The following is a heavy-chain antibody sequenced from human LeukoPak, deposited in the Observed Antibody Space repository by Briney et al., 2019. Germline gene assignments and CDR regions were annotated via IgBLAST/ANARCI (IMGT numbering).Heavy chain of an antibody. J-gene: IGHJ4*02. CDR3: VRDQGGAVSY. D-gene: IGHD3-16*01. V-gene: IGHV3-30*02. CDR1: GFTFSNYG. Sequence: GGSLRLSCGASGFTFSNYGMLWVRQSPGKGLEWVAFIRYDGNNKLYADSMKGRFTISRDNSKNTLYLHINSLRAEDTAVYYCVRDQGGAVSYWGQGTLVTVSS. CDR2: IRYDGNNK.